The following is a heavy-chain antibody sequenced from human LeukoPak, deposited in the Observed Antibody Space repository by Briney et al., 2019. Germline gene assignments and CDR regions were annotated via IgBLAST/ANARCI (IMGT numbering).Heavy chain of an antibody. Sequence: GGSLRLSCAASGFTFSTFAMHWVRLSPGKGLEWVSSITGSGPYMLYADSVEHRFTISRDNTKNLLYLEMNSLRAEDTAVYFCAKAPVTSCRGAYCYPFDSWGQGTLVTVSS. CDR2: ITGSGPYM. D-gene: IGHD2-21*01. CDR1: GFTFSTFA. CDR3: AKAPVTSCRGAYCYPFDS. J-gene: IGHJ4*02. V-gene: IGHV3-21*04.